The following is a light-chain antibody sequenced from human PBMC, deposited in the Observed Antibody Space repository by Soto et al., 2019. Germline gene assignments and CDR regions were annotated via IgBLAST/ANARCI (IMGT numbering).Light chain of an antibody. CDR3: QQYYSYPLT. CDR1: QGISSY. Sequence: IRMTQSPSSLSASTGDRVTITCLASQGISSYLAWYQQKPGKAPKLLIYAASTLQSGVPSRFSGSGSGTDFTLTISCLQSEDFATYYCQQYYSYPLTFGGGTKVDIK. V-gene: IGKV1-8*01. CDR2: AAS. J-gene: IGKJ4*01.